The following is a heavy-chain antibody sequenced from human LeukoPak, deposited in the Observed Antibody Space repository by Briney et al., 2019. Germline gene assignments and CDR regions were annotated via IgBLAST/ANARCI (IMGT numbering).Heavy chain of an antibody. CDR1: GYTFTNYY. CDR3: TLTDYGDY. J-gene: IGHJ4*02. V-gene: IGHV1-46*01. CDR2: INPSGGST. Sequence: ASVKVSCKASGYTFTNYYMHWVRQAPGQGLEWMGIINPSGGSTSYAQKFQGRVTITRDTSASTAYMELSSLRSEDTAVYYCTLTDYGDYWGQGTLVTVSS.